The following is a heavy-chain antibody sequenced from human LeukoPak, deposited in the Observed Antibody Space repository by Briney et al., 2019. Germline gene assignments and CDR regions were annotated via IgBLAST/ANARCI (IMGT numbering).Heavy chain of an antibody. J-gene: IGHJ5*02. D-gene: IGHD2-15*01. CDR1: GYTFTGYY. V-gene: IGHV1-2*06. CDR2: INPNSGGT. Sequence: SVKVSCKAAGYTFTGYYMFWVRQAPGQGLEWMGRINPNSGGTNYAQKFQGRVTMTRDTSISTAYMELSRLRSDDTAVYYCARGYCSGGSCYSVENWFDPWGQGTLVTVSS. CDR3: ARGYCSGGSCYSVENWFDP.